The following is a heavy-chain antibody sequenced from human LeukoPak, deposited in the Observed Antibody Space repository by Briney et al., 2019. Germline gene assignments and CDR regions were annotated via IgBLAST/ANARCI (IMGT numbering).Heavy chain of an antibody. CDR2: IYSGDTT. Sequence: TGGSLRLSCAASGFTVSTNYMSWVRQAPGKGLEWVSVIYSGDTTFYADSVRGKFTISRDTSKSTLYLQMNSLRDEDTAVYYCAKYGSGTYYNGLYWGQGTLVTVSS. CDR3: AKYGSGTYYNGLY. J-gene: IGHJ4*02. V-gene: IGHV3-66*01. D-gene: IGHD3-10*01. CDR1: GFTVSTNY.